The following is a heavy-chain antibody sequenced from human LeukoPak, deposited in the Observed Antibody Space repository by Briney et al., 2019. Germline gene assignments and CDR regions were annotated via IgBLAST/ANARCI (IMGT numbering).Heavy chain of an antibody. J-gene: IGHJ4*02. Sequence: PSETLSLTCAVYGGSFSGYYWSWIRQPPGKGLEWIGEINRSGSTNYNPSLKSRVTISVDTSKNQFSPKLSSVTAADTAVYYCARVSYEDDYVWGSYRYWSFFDYWGQGTLVTVSS. V-gene: IGHV4-34*01. D-gene: IGHD3-16*02. CDR1: GGSFSGYY. CDR2: INRSGST. CDR3: ARVSYEDDYVWGSYRYWSFFDY.